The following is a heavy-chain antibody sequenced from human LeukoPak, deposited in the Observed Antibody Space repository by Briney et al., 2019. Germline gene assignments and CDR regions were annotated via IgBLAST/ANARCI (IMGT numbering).Heavy chain of an antibody. D-gene: IGHD1-26*01. CDR3: ARGGGAGDYYFDY. CDR2: INPNSGGT. V-gene: IGHV1-2*02. J-gene: IGHJ4*02. CDR1: GYTFTGYY. Sequence: ASVTVSCKASGYTFTGYYMHWVRQAPGQGLEWMGWINPNSGGTNYAQKFQGRVTMTRDTSISTAYMELSRLRSDDTAVYYCARGGGAGDYYFDYWGQGTLVTVSS.